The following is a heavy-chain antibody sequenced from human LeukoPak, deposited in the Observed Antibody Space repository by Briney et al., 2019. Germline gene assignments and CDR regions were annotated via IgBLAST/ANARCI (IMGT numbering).Heavy chain of an antibody. Sequence: PGGSLRLSCAASGFTFYDYGMSWVRQAPGKGLEWVAVIFTGGSNKYYVDSVKGRFTISRDNSKNTLYLQMTSLRAEDTAVYYCARDPSCWYFFDYWGQGTLVTLSS. CDR2: IFTGGSNK. V-gene: IGHV3-33*08. CDR3: ARDPSCWYFFDY. D-gene: IGHD6-19*01. J-gene: IGHJ4*02. CDR1: GFTFYDYG.